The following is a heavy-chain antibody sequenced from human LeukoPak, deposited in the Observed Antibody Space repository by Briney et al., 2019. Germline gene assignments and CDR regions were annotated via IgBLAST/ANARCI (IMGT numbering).Heavy chain of an antibody. J-gene: IGHJ5*02. CDR3: ARPGYSGQAPVLNNWFDP. D-gene: IGHD5-12*01. CDR2: IYTSGST. CDR1: GGSISSGSYY. V-gene: IGHV4-61*02. Sequence: SQTLSLTCTVSGGSISSGSYYWSWIRQPAGKGLEWIGRIYTSGSTNYNPSLKSRVTMSVDTSKNQFSLKLSSVTAADTAVYYCARPGYSGQAPVLNNWFDPWGQGTLVTVSS.